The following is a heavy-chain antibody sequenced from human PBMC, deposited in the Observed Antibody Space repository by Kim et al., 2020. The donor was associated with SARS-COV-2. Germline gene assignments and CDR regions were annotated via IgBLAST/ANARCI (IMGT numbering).Heavy chain of an antibody. J-gene: IGHJ4*02. Sequence: TDFAASGRGRFTIVRDDSKDTLDLQMNSLKTEDTAVYYCATATRRYSSTDYWGRGTLVAVSS. V-gene: IGHV3-15*01. CDR2: T. D-gene: IGHD6-19*01. CDR3: ATATRRYSSTDY.